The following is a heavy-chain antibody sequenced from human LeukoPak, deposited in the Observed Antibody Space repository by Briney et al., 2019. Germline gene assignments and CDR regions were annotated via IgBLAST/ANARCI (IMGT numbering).Heavy chain of an antibody. CDR1: GFTFSTYS. V-gene: IGHV3-21*01. CDR3: ARDRDTVLMIYPQDY. J-gene: IGHJ4*02. Sequence: GGSLRLSCAASGFTFSTYSMNWVRQAPGKGLEWVSSISSTTIYIYYADSVKGRFTFSRDNSKNTLYLHMNSLRTGDTAVYYCARDRDTVLMIYPQDYWGQGTLVTVSS. D-gene: IGHD2-8*01. CDR2: ISSTTIYI.